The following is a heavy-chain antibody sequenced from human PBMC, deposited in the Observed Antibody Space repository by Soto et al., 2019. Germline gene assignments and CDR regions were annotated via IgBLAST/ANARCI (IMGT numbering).Heavy chain of an antibody. J-gene: IGHJ6*02. CDR3: ASWGVVIGTGYYGMDV. CDR1: GFTFSSYS. V-gene: IGHV3-48*02. Sequence: PGGSLRLSCAASGFTFSSYSMNWVRQAPGKGLEWVSYISSSSSTIYYADSVKGRFTISRDNAENSLYLQMNSLRDEDTAVYYCASWGVVIGTGYYGMDVWGQGTTVTVSS. D-gene: IGHD3-3*01. CDR2: ISSSSSTI.